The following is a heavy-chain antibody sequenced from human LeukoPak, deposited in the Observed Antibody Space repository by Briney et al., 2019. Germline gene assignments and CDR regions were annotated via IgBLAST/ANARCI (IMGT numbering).Heavy chain of an antibody. D-gene: IGHD3-3*01. CDR3: ARVREWEEISGAIPDYFDY. CDR1: GYTFTGHF. Sequence: GASVKVSCKTSGYTFTGHFMNWVRQAPEQGLEWMGWIKPKSGATAYAQKFQGRVTMTRDTAITTAYLEVSGLTPDDTAVYYCARVREWEEISGAIPDYFDYWGQGTLITVSS. V-gene: IGHV1-2*02. J-gene: IGHJ4*02. CDR2: IKPKSGAT.